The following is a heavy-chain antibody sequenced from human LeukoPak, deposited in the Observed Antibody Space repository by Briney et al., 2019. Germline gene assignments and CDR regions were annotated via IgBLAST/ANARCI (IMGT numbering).Heavy chain of an antibody. CDR1: GASISSDYYS. CDR3: AIKRGQGLDY. D-gene: IGHD3-16*01. J-gene: IGHJ4*02. Sequence: SETLSLTCTVSGASISSDYYSWRWIRQPPGKGLEWIGYIYYSGSTSYNPSLKSRLTISIDTSKNQSSLKLSSVTAADTAVYYCAIKRGQGLDYWGQGTLVTVSS. V-gene: IGHV4-30-4*01. CDR2: IYYSGST.